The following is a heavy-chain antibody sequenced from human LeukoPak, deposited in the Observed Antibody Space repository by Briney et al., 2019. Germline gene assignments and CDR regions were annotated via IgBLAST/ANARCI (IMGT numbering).Heavy chain of an antibody. CDR2: IRYDGSNK. J-gene: IGHJ4*02. D-gene: IGHD5-18*01. Sequence: GGSLRLSCAASGFAFSSYGMHWVRQAPGKGLEWVAFIRYDGSNKYNADSVKGRFTISRDNSKNTLYLQMNGLRAEDTALYYCAKGSIGYSHGYTDYWGQGTLVTVSS. V-gene: IGHV3-30*02. CDR3: AKGSIGYSHGYTDY. CDR1: GFAFSSYG.